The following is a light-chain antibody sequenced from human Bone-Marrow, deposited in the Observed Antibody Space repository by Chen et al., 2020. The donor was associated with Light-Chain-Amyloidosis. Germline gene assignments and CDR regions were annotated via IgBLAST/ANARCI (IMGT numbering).Light chain of an antibody. Sequence: SYVLTQPPSVSVAPGQAAKITCGGNNIGTKRVHWYQQKPGQAPVLVVYDDSDRPSGIPERFSGSNSGNTATLTIRRVEAGDEADYYCQVWDASSDHPYVFGTGTKVTVL. CDR3: QVWDASSDHPYV. CDR2: DDS. V-gene: IGLV3-21*02. J-gene: IGLJ1*01. CDR1: NIGTKR.